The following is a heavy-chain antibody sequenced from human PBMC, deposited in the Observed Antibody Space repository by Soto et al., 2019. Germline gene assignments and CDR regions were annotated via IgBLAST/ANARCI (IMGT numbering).Heavy chain of an antibody. CDR1: GYTFTGYY. J-gene: IGHJ6*02. D-gene: IGHD6-13*01. CDR3: ARDQRVSSSWYYYYYGMDV. CDR2: INPNSGGT. Sequence: VKVSRKASGYTFTGYYMHWVRQAPGQGLEWMGWINPNSGGTNYAQKFQGWVTMTRDTSISTAYMELSRLRSDDTAVYYCARDQRVSSSWYYYYYGMDVWGQGTTVTVSS. V-gene: IGHV1-2*04.